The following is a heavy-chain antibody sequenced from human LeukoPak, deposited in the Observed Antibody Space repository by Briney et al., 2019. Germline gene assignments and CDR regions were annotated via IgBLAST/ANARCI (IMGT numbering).Heavy chain of an antibody. Sequence: SETLSLTCTVAGASISSYYCSSVRQPPGKGLECLGYVYYSCRTNYNPSLKGQVTLSVDTSKNQFSLKLTSVTAADTAVYYCARSVGSSSWPDAFDIWGQGTMVTVSS. CDR1: GASISSYY. D-gene: IGHD6-13*01. CDR3: ARSVGSSSWPDAFDI. V-gene: IGHV4-59*01. J-gene: IGHJ3*02. CDR2: VYYSCRT.